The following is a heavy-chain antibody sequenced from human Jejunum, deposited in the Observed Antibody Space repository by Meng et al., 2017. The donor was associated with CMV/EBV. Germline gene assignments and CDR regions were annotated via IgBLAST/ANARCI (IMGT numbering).Heavy chain of an antibody. Sequence: LRLSCAASGFTFSNYAMNWVRQAPGKGLEWVSGIRADDGSVFYAGSVTGRFTISRDNSKNTLYLQMNSLRAEDTAVYYCAKATDFDCWGQGTLVTVSS. CDR2: IRADDGSV. V-gene: IGHV3-23*01. CDR3: AKATDFDC. CDR1: GFTFSNYA. J-gene: IGHJ4*02. D-gene: IGHD5-24*01.